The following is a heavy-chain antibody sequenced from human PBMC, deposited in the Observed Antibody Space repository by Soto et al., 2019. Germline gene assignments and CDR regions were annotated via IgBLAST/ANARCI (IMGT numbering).Heavy chain of an antibody. V-gene: IGHV3-11*01. CDR2: ISGGGGDI. CDR1: GFTFSDYY. D-gene: IGHD6-13*01. Sequence: PGGSLRLSCAASGFTFSDYYMSWIRQAPGKGLEWISFISGGGGDICYADSVKVRFTVSRDNAKQSLYLQIDSLRAEDTAVYYCARDIKQPGDFYYMDVWGTGTTVTVSS. J-gene: IGHJ6*03. CDR3: ARDIKQPGDFYYMDV.